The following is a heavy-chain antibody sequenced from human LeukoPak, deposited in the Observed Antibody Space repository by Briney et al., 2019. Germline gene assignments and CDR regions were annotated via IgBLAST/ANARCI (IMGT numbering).Heavy chain of an antibody. Sequence: ASVKVSCKASGYTFTSYYMHWVRQAPGQGLEWMGIINPSGGSTSYAQKFQGRVTMTRDTSTSRVYMELSSLRSEDTAVYYCARLGMYYYDSSANDAFDIWGQGTMVTVSS. CDR1: GYTFTSYY. CDR3: ARLGMYYYDSSANDAFDI. D-gene: IGHD3-22*01. CDR2: INPSGGST. J-gene: IGHJ3*02. V-gene: IGHV1-46*01.